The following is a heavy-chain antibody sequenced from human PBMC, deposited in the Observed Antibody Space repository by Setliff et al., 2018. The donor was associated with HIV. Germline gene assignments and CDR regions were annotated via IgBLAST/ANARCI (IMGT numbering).Heavy chain of an antibody. CDR2: IIPIFGIA. J-gene: IGHJ6*03. Sequence: SVKVSCKASGGTFSSYGISWVRQAPGQGLEWMGGIIPIFGIANYAQKFQGRVTITADESTTTAYMELSSLRSEDTAVYYCAGEVVAQLLYNFYMDVWGKGTTVTVSS. CDR1: GGTFSSYG. CDR3: AGEVVAQLLYNFYMDV. D-gene: IGHD6-6*01. V-gene: IGHV1-69*13.